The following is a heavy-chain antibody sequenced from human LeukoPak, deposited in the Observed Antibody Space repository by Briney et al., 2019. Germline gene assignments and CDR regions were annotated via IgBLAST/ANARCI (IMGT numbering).Heavy chain of an antibody. CDR3: ATYSHYLSPDAFDI. CDR2: IYYSGST. V-gene: IGHV4-31*03. D-gene: IGHD4-11*01. Sequence: SETLSLTCTVSGGSISSGGYYWSWIRQHPGKGLEWIGYIYYSGSTYYNPSLKSRVTISVDTSKNQFSLKLSSVTAADTAVYYCATYSHYLSPDAFDIWGRGTMVTVSS. J-gene: IGHJ3*02. CDR1: GGSISSGGYY.